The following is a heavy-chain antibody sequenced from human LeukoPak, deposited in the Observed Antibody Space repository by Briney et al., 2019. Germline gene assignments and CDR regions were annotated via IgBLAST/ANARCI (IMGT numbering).Heavy chain of an antibody. J-gene: IGHJ4*02. V-gene: IGHV3-7*04. CDR1: GFTLSSYW. CDR3: LRGSSSWYHSVNDY. Sequence: GGSLRLSXAASGFTLSSYWMSWVRQAPGKGLEWVANINQDGSEKYYVDSVKGRFTISRDNAKNSLYLQMNSLRSEDKAVYYRLRGSSSWYHSVNDYWGQGTLVTASS. CDR2: INQDGSEK. D-gene: IGHD6-13*01.